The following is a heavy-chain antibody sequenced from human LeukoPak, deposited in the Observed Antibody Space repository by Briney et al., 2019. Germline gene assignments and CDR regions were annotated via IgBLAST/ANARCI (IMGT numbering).Heavy chain of an antibody. V-gene: IGHV3-30*04. CDR1: GFTFSSYA. CDR2: ISYDGSNK. D-gene: IGHD3-22*01. CDR3: ARDFTYYYDSSGLDP. J-gene: IGHJ5*02. Sequence: GGSLRLSCAASGFTFSSYAMHWVRQAPGKGLEWVAVISYDGSNKYYADSVKGRFTISRDNSKNTLYLQMNSLRAEDAAVYYCARDFTYYYDSSGLDPWGQGTLVTVSS.